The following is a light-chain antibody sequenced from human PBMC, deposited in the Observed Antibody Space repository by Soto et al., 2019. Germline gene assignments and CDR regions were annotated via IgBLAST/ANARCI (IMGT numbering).Light chain of an antibody. V-gene: IGKV3-15*01. Sequence: EIVMTQSPATLSVSPGERATLSCRASQSVSSNLAWYQQKPGQAPRLLIYVASTRATGIPARFSGSGSGTEFTLTISSLQSEDFAVYYCQQYNNWLSTFGQGTKV. CDR2: VAS. CDR3: QQYNNWLST. J-gene: IGKJ1*01. CDR1: QSVSSN.